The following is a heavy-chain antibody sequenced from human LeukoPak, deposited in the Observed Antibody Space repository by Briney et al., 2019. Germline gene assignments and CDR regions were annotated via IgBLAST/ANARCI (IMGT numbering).Heavy chain of an antibody. Sequence: GGSLRLSCAASGFTFSSYVMHWVRQASGKGLEWVAVIWHDGSNKYYADSVKGRFTISRDNSKNTLYLLMDSLRAEDTAVYYCARVSRTSGLDAFDIWGQGTMVTVSS. J-gene: IGHJ3*02. CDR1: GFTFSSYV. V-gene: IGHV3-33*01. CDR2: IWHDGSNK. D-gene: IGHD2-2*01. CDR3: ARVSRTSGLDAFDI.